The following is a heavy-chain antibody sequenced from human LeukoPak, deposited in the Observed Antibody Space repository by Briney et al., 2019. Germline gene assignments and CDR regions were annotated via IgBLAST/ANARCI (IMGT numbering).Heavy chain of an antibody. J-gene: IGHJ4*02. Sequence: ASVKVSCKASGYTFTNYDINWVRQAPGQEPEWMGYINPNSGETGYSQKFQGRVTITRDTSISTAYMELRSLRSEDTAVYYCAKHDRTTFDYWGQGTLVTVSS. CDR1: GYTFTNYD. V-gene: IGHV1-8*03. CDR2: INPNSGET. D-gene: IGHD1-14*01. CDR3: AKHDRTTFDY.